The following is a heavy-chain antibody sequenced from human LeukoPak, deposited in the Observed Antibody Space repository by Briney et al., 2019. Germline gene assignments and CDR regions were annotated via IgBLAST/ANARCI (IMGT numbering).Heavy chain of an antibody. CDR2: IKQDGSEK. CDR1: GFTFSSYW. D-gene: IGHD3-10*01. CDR3: ARDQFGESLDY. V-gene: IGHV3-7*01. Sequence: GGSLRLSCAASGFTFSSYWMSWVRQAPGKGLEWVANIKQDGSEKYYVNSVKGRFTISRDNAKNSLYLQMNSLRAEDTAVYYCARDQFGESLDYWGQGTLVTVSS. J-gene: IGHJ4*02.